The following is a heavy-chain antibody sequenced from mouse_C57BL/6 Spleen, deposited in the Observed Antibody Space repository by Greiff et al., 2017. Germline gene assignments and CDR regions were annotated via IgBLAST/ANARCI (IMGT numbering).Heavy chain of an antibody. D-gene: IGHD1-1*01. CDR3: ARVVATDFDY. CDR1: GFSLSTFGMG. V-gene: IGHV8-8*01. Sequence: LKVSGPGILQPSQTLSLSCSFSGFSLSTFGMGVGWIRPPSGKGLEWLAHIWWDDDKYYNPALKSRLTSSKETSKNQVFLKIANVDTADTATYYCARVVATDFDYWGQGTTLTVSS. J-gene: IGHJ2*01. CDR2: IWWDDDK.